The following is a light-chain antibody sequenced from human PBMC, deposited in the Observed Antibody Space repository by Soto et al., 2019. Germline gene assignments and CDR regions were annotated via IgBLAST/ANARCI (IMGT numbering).Light chain of an antibody. Sequence: EIVLPQYTATLSLSPGERATLSCRASQSVSSYLAWYQQKPGQAPRLLIYDASNRATGIPARFSGSGSGTDFTLTISSLEPEDFAVYYCQQRSNGRTCGQGTRM. CDR2: DAS. CDR1: QSVSSY. J-gene: IGKJ5*01. CDR3: QQRSNGRT. V-gene: IGKV3-11*01.